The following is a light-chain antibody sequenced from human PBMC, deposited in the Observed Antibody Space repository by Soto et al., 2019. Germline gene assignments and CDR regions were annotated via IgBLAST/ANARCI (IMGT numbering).Light chain of an antibody. CDR1: QSFLYTSNNKNY. CDR3: QQYDTTPIT. J-gene: IGKJ5*01. Sequence: DIVMTQSPDSLAVSLGERATINCKSSQSFLYTSNNKNYLAWYRQRPGQPPKLLLYWASTRASGVPDRFSGSGSGTDFTLTISSLQAEDAAVYYCQQYDTTPITFGQGTRLEIK. V-gene: IGKV4-1*01. CDR2: WAS.